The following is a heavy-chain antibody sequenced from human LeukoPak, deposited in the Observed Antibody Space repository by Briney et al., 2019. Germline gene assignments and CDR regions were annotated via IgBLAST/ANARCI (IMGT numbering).Heavy chain of an antibody. Sequence: ASVKVSCKASGGTFSSYAISWVRQAPGQGREWMGRISAYNGNTNYAQKLQGRVTMTTDTSTSTAYMELRSLRSDDTAVYYCARGDYYFDYWGQGTLVTVSS. CDR3: ARGDYYFDY. CDR2: ISAYNGNT. V-gene: IGHV1-18*01. J-gene: IGHJ4*02. CDR1: GGTFSSYA.